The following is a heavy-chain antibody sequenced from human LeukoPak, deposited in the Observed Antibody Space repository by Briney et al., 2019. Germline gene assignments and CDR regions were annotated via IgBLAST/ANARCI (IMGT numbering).Heavy chain of an antibody. CDR3: ARGIDYDILTG. Sequence: SVKVSCKASGGTFSSYAISWVRQAPGQGLEWMGRIIPILGIADYAQKFQGRVTITADKSTSTAYMELSSLRSEDTAVYYCARGIDYDILTGWGQGTLVTVSS. V-gene: IGHV1-69*04. CDR1: GGTFSSYA. J-gene: IGHJ4*02. D-gene: IGHD3-9*01. CDR2: IIPILGIA.